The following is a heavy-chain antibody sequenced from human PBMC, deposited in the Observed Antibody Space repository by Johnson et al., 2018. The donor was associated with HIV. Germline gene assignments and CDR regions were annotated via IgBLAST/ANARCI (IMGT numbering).Heavy chain of an antibody. V-gene: IGHV3-13*01. CDR2: IGTAGDT. D-gene: IGHD5-18*01. CDR1: GFTFSSYD. J-gene: IGHJ3*01. Sequence: VQLVESGGGLVQPGGSLRLSCAASGFTFSSYDMHWVRQATGKGLEWVSAIGTAGDTYYPGSVKGRFTISRENAKTSLYLQMNSLRAGDTAVYYCARDGRDLVTRGSFDVWGQGTVVTVSS. CDR3: ARDGRDLVTRGSFDV.